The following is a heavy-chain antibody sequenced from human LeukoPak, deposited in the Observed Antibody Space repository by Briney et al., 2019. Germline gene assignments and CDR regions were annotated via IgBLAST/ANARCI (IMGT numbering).Heavy chain of an antibody. V-gene: IGHV3-23*01. Sequence: GGSLRLSCAASGLTFSSYAMSWVRQAPGKGLEWVSAISGSGGSTYYADSVKGRFTISRDNSKNTLYLQMNSLRAEDTAVCYCAKPLSSGWYYFDYWGQGTLVTVSS. CDR2: ISGSGGST. J-gene: IGHJ4*02. CDR1: GLTFSSYA. CDR3: AKPLSSGWYYFDY. D-gene: IGHD6-19*01.